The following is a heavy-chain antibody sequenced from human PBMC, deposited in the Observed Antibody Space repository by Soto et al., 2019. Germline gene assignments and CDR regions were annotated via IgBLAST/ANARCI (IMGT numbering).Heavy chain of an antibody. J-gene: IGHJ6*02. CDR3: ARLFGDYYGMDV. CDR1: GYSFTSYG. V-gene: IGHV5-10-1*01. Sequence: GESLKISCKGFGYSFTSYGISWVRQMPGKGLEWMGRIDPSDSYTNYSPSFQGHVTISADKSISTAYLQWSSLKASDTAMYYCARLFGDYYGMDVWGQGTTVTVSS. CDR2: IDPSDSYT. D-gene: IGHD3-10*02.